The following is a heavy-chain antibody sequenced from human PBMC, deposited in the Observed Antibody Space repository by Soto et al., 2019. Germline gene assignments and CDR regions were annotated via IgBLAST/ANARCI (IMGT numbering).Heavy chain of an antibody. Sequence: GSLRLSCAASGFTFSSSWMHWVRQAPGKGLVWVSRVSGDGSSTNYADSVKGRFTISRDNARNTLYLQMNSLRAEDTAVYYCARVRFGESDYWGQGTLVTVSS. V-gene: IGHV3-74*01. J-gene: IGHJ4*02. CDR3: ARVRFGESDY. CDR1: GFTFSSSW. D-gene: IGHD3-10*01. CDR2: VSGDGSST.